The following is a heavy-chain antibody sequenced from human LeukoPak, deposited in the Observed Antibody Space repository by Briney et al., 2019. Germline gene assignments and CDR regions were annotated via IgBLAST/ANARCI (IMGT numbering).Heavy chain of an antibody. V-gene: IGHV3-48*01. D-gene: IGHD3-10*01. Sequence: GGSLRLSCAASGFVFSSFAMNWVRQAPGKGLEWISYISSDSGTIYYADSMKGRFTISRDNARNSLYLQMNSLRAEDTAVYYCAKGTLYYGSGSYPRYWGQGTLVTVSS. CDR3: AKGTLYYGSGSYPRY. CDR2: ISSDSGTI. CDR1: GFVFSSFA. J-gene: IGHJ4*02.